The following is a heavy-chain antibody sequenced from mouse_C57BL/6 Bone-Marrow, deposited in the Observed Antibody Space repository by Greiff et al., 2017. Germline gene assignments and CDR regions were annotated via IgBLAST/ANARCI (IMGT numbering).Heavy chain of an antibody. CDR2: ISSGSSTI. J-gene: IGHJ4*01. Sequence: EVKLQESGGGLVKPGGSLKLSCAASGFTFSDYGMHWVRQAPEKGLEWVAYISSGSSTIYYADTVKGRFTISRDNAKNTLFLQMTSLRSEDTAMYYCARPVMRLDAMDYWGQGTSVTVSS. D-gene: IGHD2-13*01. CDR3: ARPVMRLDAMDY. V-gene: IGHV5-17*01. CDR1: GFTFSDYG.